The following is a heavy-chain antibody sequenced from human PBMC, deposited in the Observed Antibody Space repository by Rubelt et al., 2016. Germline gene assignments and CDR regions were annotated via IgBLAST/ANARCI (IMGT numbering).Heavy chain of an antibody. Sequence: SSYGMHWVRQAPGKGLEWVAVISYDGSNKYYADSVKGRFTISRDNSKNTLYLQMNSLRAEDTAVYYCARGAVAGRYGMDVWDQGTTVTVSS. CDR3: ARGAVAGRYGMDV. V-gene: IGHV3-33*05. D-gene: IGHD3-10*01. CDR2: ISYDGSNK. CDR1: SSYG. J-gene: IGHJ6*02.